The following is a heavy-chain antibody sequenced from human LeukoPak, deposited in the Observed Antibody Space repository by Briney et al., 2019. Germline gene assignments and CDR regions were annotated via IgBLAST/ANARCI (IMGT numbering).Heavy chain of an antibody. D-gene: IGHD5-12*01. CDR3: AKGRGDIVATIDY. CDR1: GFTFSNFG. V-gene: IGHV3-48*04. CDR2: ISYSGDII. J-gene: IGHJ4*02. Sequence: GGSLRLSCAVSGFTFSNFGMNWVRQAPGKGLEWVSYISYSGDIIHYTESVKGRFTISRDSAKNSLYLQMNSLRAEDTALYYCAKGRGDIVATIDYWGQGTLVTVSS.